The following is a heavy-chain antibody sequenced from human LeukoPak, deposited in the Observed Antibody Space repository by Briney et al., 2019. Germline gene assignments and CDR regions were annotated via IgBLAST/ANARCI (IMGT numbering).Heavy chain of an antibody. CDR2: IYYSGST. D-gene: IGHD3-22*01. V-gene: IGHV4-30-4*01. CDR3: ARDDIDSSGYYYDY. CDR1: GGSISSGDYY. Sequence: PSETLSLTCTVSGGSISSGDYYWSWIRQPPGKGLEWIGYIYYSGSTYYNPSLKSRVTISVDTSKNQFSLKLSSVTAADTAVYYCARDDIDSSGYYYDYWGQGTLVTVSS. J-gene: IGHJ4*02.